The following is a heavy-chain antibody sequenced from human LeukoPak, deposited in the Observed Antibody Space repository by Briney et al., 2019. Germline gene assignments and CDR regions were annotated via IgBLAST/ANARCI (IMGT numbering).Heavy chain of an antibody. CDR1: GFIISTYW. Sequence: PGGSLRLSCAASGFIISTYWMSWVRQAPGKGLEWVANIKEDGSEKDYVDSVKGRFTISRDNAKNSLYLQMNSLRAEDTAVYYCARDLSPRITMIVVVGQGPLFGYWGQGTLVTVSS. V-gene: IGHV3-7*01. CDR2: IKEDGSEK. CDR3: ARDLSPRITMIVVVGQGPLFGY. D-gene: IGHD3-22*01. J-gene: IGHJ4*02.